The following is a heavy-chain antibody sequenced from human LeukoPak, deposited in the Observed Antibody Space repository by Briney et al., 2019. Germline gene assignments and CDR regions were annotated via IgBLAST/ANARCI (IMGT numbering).Heavy chain of an antibody. CDR2: ILSDGSKE. CDR1: GFTFSSYG. CDR3: AKDPGITIFAPGYYMDV. D-gene: IGHD3-3*01. J-gene: IGHJ6*03. Sequence: GGSLRLSCAASGFTFSSYGMHWVRQAPGKGLEWVAVILSDGSKEFYTDSVKGRFTISRDNSKNTLYLQMNSLRAEDTAVYYCAKDPGITIFAPGYYMDVWGKGTTVTVSS. V-gene: IGHV3-33*06.